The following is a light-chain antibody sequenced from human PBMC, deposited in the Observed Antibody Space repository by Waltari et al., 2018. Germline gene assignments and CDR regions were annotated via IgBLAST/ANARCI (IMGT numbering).Light chain of an antibody. CDR2: DVT. CDR3: CSYADSNTYL. CDR1: TSHIGADMY. J-gene: IGLJ1*01. Sequence: HSALTQPRSLTDSPGQSLTFSCPGSTSHIGADMYVSWYQQRPDKAPKPMIYDVTYRPSGVPDRFSGSKSGNTASLTISGLQAEDEADYYCCSYADSNTYLFGTGTKVTVL. V-gene: IGLV2-11*01.